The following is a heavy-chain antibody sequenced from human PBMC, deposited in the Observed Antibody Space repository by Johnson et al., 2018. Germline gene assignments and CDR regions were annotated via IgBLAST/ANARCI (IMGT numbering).Heavy chain of an antibody. V-gene: IGHV3-30*18. Sequence: VQLVESGGGVVQPGRSLRLSCAASGFTFSSYGMHWVRQAPGKGLEWVAVISYDGSNTYSADSVKGRITIARDNPKNTLYLQMNSLRAEDTAVYYCAKDTYYYDSSGNAFDIWGQGTMVTVSS. CDR3: AKDTYYYDSSGNAFDI. D-gene: IGHD3-22*01. J-gene: IGHJ3*02. CDR1: GFTFSSYG. CDR2: ISYDGSNT.